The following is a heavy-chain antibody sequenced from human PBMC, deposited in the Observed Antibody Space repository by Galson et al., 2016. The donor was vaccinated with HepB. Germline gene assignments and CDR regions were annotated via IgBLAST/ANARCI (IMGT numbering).Heavy chain of an antibody. V-gene: IGHV6-1*01. Sequence: CAISGDSVTSDDTCWNWIRRSPSRGLEWLGRTYYRSTWFNDYADSVKSRITVTSDTSKNQFSLQLDSVTPDDTATYFCTRGYMQNGMNVWGQGTTVTV. CDR2: TYYRSTWFN. D-gene: IGHD5-24*01. CDR1: GDSVTSDDTC. J-gene: IGHJ6*02. CDR3: TRGYMQNGMNV.